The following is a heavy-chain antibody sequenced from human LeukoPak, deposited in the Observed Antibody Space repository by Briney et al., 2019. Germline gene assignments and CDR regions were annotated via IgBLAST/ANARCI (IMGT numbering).Heavy chain of an antibody. CDR2: INGDGSVK. D-gene: IGHD6-6*01. V-gene: IGHV3-7*01. J-gene: IGHJ4*02. CDR1: GFTFSSLW. Sequence: GGSLRLSCAASGFTFSSLWMNWVRQAPGKGLEWVANINGDGSVKHYADSGKGRFTISRGNARNSLFLRMDSLRAEDTAVCFCARDPRAAPHFDYCGEGSLVTVSS. CDR3: ARDPRAAPHFDY.